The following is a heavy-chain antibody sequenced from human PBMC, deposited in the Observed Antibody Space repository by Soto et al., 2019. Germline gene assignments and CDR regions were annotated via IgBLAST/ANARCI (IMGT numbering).Heavy chain of an antibody. CDR1: GGSISSSNW. V-gene: IGHV4-4*02. CDR2: IYYSGST. Sequence: PSETVSLTCAVSGGSISSSNWWSWVRQPPGKGLEWIGEIYYSGSTNYNPSLKSRVTISVDKSKNPFSLKLSSVTAADTAVYYCARDLRFRRGYIVATAPGYYGMDVWGQGTTVTVSS. D-gene: IGHD5-12*01. CDR3: ARDLRFRRGYIVATAPGYYGMDV. J-gene: IGHJ6*02.